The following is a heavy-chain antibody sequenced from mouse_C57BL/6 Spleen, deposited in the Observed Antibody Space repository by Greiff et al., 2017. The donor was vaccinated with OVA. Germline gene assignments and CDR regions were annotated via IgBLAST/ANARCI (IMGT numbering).Heavy chain of an antibody. CDR2: IYPGSGST. J-gene: IGHJ1*03. CDR1: GYTFTSYW. CDR3: ARAYGSSHDG. V-gene: IGHV1-55*01. Sequence: QVHVKQPGAELVKPGASVKMSCKASGYTFTSYWITWVKQRPGQGLEWIGDIYPGSGSTNYNEKFKSKATLTVDTSSSTAYMQLSSLTSEDSAVYYCARAYGSSHDGWGTGTTVTVSS. D-gene: IGHD1-1*01.